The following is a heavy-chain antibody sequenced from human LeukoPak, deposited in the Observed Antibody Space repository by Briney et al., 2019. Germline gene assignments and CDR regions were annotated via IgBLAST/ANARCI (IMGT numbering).Heavy chain of an antibody. CDR3: ARLGTGKVIGAVVPAAIGYYYMDV. CDR2: IYTSGST. V-gene: IGHV4-4*09. D-gene: IGHD2-2*01. CDR1: GGSISSYY. J-gene: IGHJ6*03. Sequence: SETLSLTCTVSGGSISSYYWSWIRQPPRQGLEWNGFIYTSGSTNYNPSLRSRVTISVDTSKNQFSLKLSFVTAADTAVYYCARLGTGKVIGAVVPAAIGYYYMDVWGKGTTVTVSS.